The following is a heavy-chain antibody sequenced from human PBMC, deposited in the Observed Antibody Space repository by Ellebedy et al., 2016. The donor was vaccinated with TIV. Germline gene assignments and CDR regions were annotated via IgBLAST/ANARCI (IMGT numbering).Heavy chain of an antibody. CDR1: GYTFTTYG. V-gene: IGHV1-18*01. J-gene: IGHJ6*02. CDR3: ARHFDMGDGDGMDV. Sequence: ASVKVSXXASGYTFTTYGISWVRQAPGQGLEWMAWISGYNGNTKYGQNFEDRVTVTTDTSTSVVYMELRNLSSDDTALYYCARHFDMGDGDGMDVWGQGTTVSVSS. CDR2: ISGYNGNT. D-gene: IGHD3-9*01.